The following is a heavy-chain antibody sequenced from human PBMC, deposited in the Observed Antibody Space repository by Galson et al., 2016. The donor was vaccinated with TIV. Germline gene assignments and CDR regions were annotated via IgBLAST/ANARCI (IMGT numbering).Heavy chain of an antibody. D-gene: IGHD2-2*01. Sequence: SETLSLTCGVSGGFISNSNWWSWVRQPPGKGLEWIGEISHSGSTNYNPSLKSRVTISVDASRTHFSLNMNSVTAADTAVYFCARGYCSRTDCFRAFDIWGHGTMVTVSS. CDR3: ARGYCSRTDCFRAFDI. CDR1: GGFISNSNW. CDR2: ISHSGST. V-gene: IGHV4-4*02. J-gene: IGHJ3*02.